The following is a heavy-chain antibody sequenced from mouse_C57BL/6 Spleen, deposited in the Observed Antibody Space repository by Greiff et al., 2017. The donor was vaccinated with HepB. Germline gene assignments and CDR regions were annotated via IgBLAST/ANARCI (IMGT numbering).Heavy chain of an antibody. J-gene: IGHJ2*01. Sequence: VHVKQSGPELVKPGASVKISCKASGYSFTDYNMNWVKQSNGKSLEWIGVINPNYGTTSYNQKFKGKATLTVDQSSSTAYMQLNSLTSEDSAVYYCARSYYGSSYVDYWGQGTTLTVSS. V-gene: IGHV1-39*01. D-gene: IGHD1-1*01. CDR3: ARSYYGSSYVDY. CDR2: INPNYGTT. CDR1: GYSFTDYN.